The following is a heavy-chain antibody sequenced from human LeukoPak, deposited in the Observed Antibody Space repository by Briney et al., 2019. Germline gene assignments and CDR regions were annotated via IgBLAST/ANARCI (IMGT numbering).Heavy chain of an antibody. CDR3: ARALDSSGYNYHIQSFDY. CDR2: INHSGST. V-gene: IGHV4-34*01. D-gene: IGHD3-22*01. CDR1: GGSFSGYY. Sequence: SETLSLTCAVYGGSFSGYYWSWIRQPPGKGLEWIGEINHSGSTNYNPSLKSRVTISVDTSKNQFSLKLSSVTAADTAVYYCARALDSSGYNYHIQSFDYWGQGTLVTVSS. J-gene: IGHJ4*02.